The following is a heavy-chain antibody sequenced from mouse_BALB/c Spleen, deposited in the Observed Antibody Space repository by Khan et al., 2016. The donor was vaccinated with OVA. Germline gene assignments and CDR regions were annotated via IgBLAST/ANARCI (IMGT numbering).Heavy chain of an antibody. D-gene: IGHD2-1*01. CDR3: TRDGNYAHWYFDV. V-gene: IGHV5-6-4*01. CDR2: ISSGSTYT. CDR1: GFPFSTYT. Sequence: EVELVESGGGLVKPGGSLKLSCAASGFPFSTYTMSWVRQTPEKRLEWVATISSGSTYTYYPDSVKGRFTISRDNAKHTLYLQMSSLKAEDTALYDCTRDGNYAHWYFDVWGAGTTVTVSA. J-gene: IGHJ1*01.